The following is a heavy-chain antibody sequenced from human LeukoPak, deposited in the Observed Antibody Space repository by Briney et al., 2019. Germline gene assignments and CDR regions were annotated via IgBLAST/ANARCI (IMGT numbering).Heavy chain of an antibody. CDR2: ISSSGGRA. J-gene: IGHJ4*02. V-gene: IGHV3-23*01. Sequence: PGGSLRLSCAASGFDFSFTWMSWVRQAPGKGLEWVSTISSSGGRAFYADPVIGRFTISRDSSKNTVCMQMNNLRAEDTAVYYCGKEGGLYDSGGYFDYWGQGTLVTVSS. CDR3: GKEGGLYDSGGYFDY. D-gene: IGHD3-3*01. CDR1: GFDFSFTW.